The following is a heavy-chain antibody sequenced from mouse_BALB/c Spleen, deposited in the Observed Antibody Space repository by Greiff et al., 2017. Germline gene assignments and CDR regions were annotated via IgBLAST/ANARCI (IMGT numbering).Heavy chain of an antibody. J-gene: IGHJ3*01. V-gene: IGHV5-6-5*01. Sequence: EVKVEESGGGLVKPGGSLKLSCAASGFTFSSYAMSWVRQTPEKRLEWVASISRGGSTYYPDSEKGRFTLSRDNARNIMYLQMSSLRSEDTAMYYCERYPSLGFAYWGQGTLVTVSA. CDR1: GFTFSSYA. CDR3: ERYPSLGFAY. CDR2: ISRGGST.